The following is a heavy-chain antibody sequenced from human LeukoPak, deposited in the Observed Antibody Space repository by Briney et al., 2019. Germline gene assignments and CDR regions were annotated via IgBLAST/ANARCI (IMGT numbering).Heavy chain of an antibody. Sequence: SETLSLTCTVSGGSISSYYWSWIRQPPGKGLEWIGYIYYSGSTNYNPSLKSRVTISVDTSKNQFSLKLSSVTAADTAVYYCARVRDTAMAEAPFDYWGQGTLVTVSS. V-gene: IGHV4-59*01. CDR2: IYYSGST. CDR1: GGSISSYY. J-gene: IGHJ4*02. CDR3: ARVRDTAMAEAPFDY. D-gene: IGHD5-18*01.